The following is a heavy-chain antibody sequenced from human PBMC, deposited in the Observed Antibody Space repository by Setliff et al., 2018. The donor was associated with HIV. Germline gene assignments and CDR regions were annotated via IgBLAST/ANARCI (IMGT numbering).Heavy chain of an antibody. J-gene: IGHJ4*02. V-gene: IGHV3-33*01. D-gene: IGHD3-22*01. Sequence: PGGSLRLYCAASGFTFSSYGMHWVRQAPGKGLEWVAVIWYDASNKKYADSVKGRFTISRDNAKNTVHLQMTSLRAEDTAVYYCARVGRGSFVYSYVYPDYWGQGTLVTVSS. CDR3: ARVGRGSFVYSYVYPDY. CDR2: IWYDASNK. CDR1: GFTFSSYG.